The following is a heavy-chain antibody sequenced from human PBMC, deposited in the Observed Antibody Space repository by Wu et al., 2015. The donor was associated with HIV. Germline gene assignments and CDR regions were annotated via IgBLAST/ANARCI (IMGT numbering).Heavy chain of an antibody. D-gene: IGHD2/OR15-2a*01. CDR3: VRVGVLMTSDRNNGIFSIT. CDR1: GYTFNVFN. Sequence: QVQLLQSGAEVRKPGASVKVSCKVSGYTFNVFNINWVRQISGLGLKWMGWMNPKSGSTGYSQEFQGRVSMTRDTSISTAYLEVNSLASEDTAVYYCVRVGVLMTSDRNNGIFSITWGQGHLVHRLV. CDR2: MNPKSGST. V-gene: IGHV1-8*02. J-gene: IGHJ1*01.